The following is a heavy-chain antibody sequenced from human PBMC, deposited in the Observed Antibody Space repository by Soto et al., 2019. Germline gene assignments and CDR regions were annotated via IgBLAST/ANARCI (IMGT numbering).Heavy chain of an antibody. D-gene: IGHD6-19*01. Sequence: SETLSLTCTVSGGSICSYYWSWIRQPPGKGLEWIGYIYYSGSTNYNPSLKSRVTISVDTSKNQFSLKLSSVTAADTAVYYCARPRDIAVAGGGWFDPWGQGTLVTVSS. CDR1: GGSICSYY. J-gene: IGHJ5*02. CDR3: ARPRDIAVAGGGWFDP. CDR2: IYYSGST. V-gene: IGHV4-59*01.